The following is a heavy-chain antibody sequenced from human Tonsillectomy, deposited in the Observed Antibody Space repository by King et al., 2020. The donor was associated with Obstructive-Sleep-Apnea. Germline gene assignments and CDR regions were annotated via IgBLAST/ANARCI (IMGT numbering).Heavy chain of an antibody. CDR3: ANAIAVAGYFDH. CDR1: GFTFDDYA. V-gene: IGHV3-9*01. Sequence: QLVQSGGGLVQPGRSLRLSCAASGFTFDDYAMHWVRQAPGKGLEWVSGISWNSDKIGYADSVKGRFTISRDNDKNSLYLQMNSLRPEDTALYYCANAIAVAGYFDHWGQGTLVTVSS. D-gene: IGHD6-19*01. CDR2: ISWNSDKI. J-gene: IGHJ4*02.